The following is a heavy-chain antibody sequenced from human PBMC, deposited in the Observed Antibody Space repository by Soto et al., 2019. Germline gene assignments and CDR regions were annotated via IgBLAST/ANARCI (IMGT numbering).Heavy chain of an antibody. CDR3: ARGVVPAAMFDP. CDR2: IYYSGST. Sequence: SETLSLTCTVSGGSISSYYWSWIRQPPGKGLEWIGHIYYSGSTNYNPSLKSRVTISVDTSKNQFSLKLSSVTAADTAVYYCARGVVPAAMFDPWGQGTLVTVSS. D-gene: IGHD2-2*01. CDR1: GGSISSYY. J-gene: IGHJ5*02. V-gene: IGHV4-59*01.